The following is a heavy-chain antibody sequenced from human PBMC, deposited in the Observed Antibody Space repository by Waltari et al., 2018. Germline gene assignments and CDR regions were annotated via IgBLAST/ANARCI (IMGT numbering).Heavy chain of an antibody. D-gene: IGHD3-22*01. Sequence: QVQLVESGGGVVQPGRSLRLSCAASEFTFSSYAMHWVRKAPGKGVEWVAVMSYNARNIYYVDSVKGRFTISRDNSKKMLYLQMNSLRAEDTAVYYCARDYCDRTNCHGMDAWGQGTTVTVSS. CDR3: ARDYCDRTNCHGMDA. J-gene: IGHJ6*02. CDR2: MSYNARNI. V-gene: IGHV3-30*04. CDR1: EFTFSSYA.